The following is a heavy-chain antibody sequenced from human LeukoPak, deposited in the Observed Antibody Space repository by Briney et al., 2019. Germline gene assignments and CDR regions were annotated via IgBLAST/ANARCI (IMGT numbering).Heavy chain of an antibody. CDR2: RHYSGST. D-gene: IGHD3-22*01. Sequence: PSETLSLTCTVSGGSVSSGNYDWSWIRQPPGKGLEWIGYRHYSGSTNYNPSLKSRVTISVDTSKNQFSLKLSSVTAADTAVYYCARDPSGYFNYWGQGTLATVSS. V-gene: IGHV4-61*01. CDR1: GGSVSSGNYD. CDR3: ARDPSGYFNY. J-gene: IGHJ4*02.